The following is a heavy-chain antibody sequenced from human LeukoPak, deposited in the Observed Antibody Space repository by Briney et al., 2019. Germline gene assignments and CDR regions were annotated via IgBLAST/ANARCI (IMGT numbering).Heavy chain of an antibody. Sequence: PSETLSLTCTVSGASISSHYWSWIRQPPGKGLEWIGDFCYSGSTNYNPSLKSRVTISVDTSKNQFSLKLSSVTAADTAVYYCARAGGVHDTPMDLDYWGQRTLVTVSS. CDR2: FCYSGST. V-gene: IGHV4-59*11. D-gene: IGHD5-18*01. CDR1: GASISSHY. J-gene: IGHJ4*02. CDR3: ARAGGVHDTPMDLDY.